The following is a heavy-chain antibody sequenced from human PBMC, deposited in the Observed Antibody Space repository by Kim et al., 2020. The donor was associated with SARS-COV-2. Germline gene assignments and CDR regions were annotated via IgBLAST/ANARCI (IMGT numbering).Heavy chain of an antibody. V-gene: IGHV1-2*02. CDR1: GYTFTGYY. Sequence: ASVKVSCKASGYTFTGYYMHWVRQAPGQGLEWMGWINPNSGGTNYAQKFQGRVTMTRDTSISTAYMELSRLRSDDTAVYYCARYGYGYCSSTSCYIARGNYYYYMDVWGKGTTVTVSS. CDR3: ARYGYGYCSSTSCYIARGNYYYYMDV. J-gene: IGHJ6*03. D-gene: IGHD2-2*02. CDR2: INPNSGGT.